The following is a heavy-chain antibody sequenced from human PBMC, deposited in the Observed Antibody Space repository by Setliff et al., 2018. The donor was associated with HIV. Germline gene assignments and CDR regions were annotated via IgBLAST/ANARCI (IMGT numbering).Heavy chain of an antibody. V-gene: IGHV4-34*01. Sequence: PSETLSLTGTVYGGSFSGYYWTWIRQPPGKGLEWNGEVNHKGVANYSPSLMRRATISADTSKNQFSLRLSSVTAADTALYFCTRAQIAAPRPFDYWGQGTLVTVSS. J-gene: IGHJ4*02. CDR2: VNHKGVA. D-gene: IGHD2-21*01. CDR3: TRAQIAAPRPFDY. CDR1: GGSFSGYY.